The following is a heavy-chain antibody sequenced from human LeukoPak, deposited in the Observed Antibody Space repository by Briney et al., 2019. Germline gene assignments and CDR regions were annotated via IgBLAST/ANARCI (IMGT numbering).Heavy chain of an antibody. Sequence: SGRSLRLSCAASGFTFSTYGMHWFRQAPGKGLEWVAVIWYDGTDKYYSDSVKGRFTISRDNSKNTLYLQMNSLRAEDTAVYYCARAVGPFDYWGQGTLVTVSS. CDR3: ARAVGPFDY. D-gene: IGHD2-15*01. CDR1: GFTFSTYG. J-gene: IGHJ4*02. V-gene: IGHV3-33*01. CDR2: IWYDGTDK.